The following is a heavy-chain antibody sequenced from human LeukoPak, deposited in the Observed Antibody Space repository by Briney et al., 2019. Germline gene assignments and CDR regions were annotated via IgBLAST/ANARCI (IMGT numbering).Heavy chain of an antibody. CDR2: IYTSGTT. Sequence: PSETLSLTCTVSGGSVSSYYWSWIRQPAGKGLEWIGRIYTSGTTNYNPSLKSRVTMSVDTSNNQFSLKLTSVTAADTAVYYCASSLWDDSSGYFDYWGQGTLVTVSS. CDR3: ASSLWDDSSGYFDY. V-gene: IGHV4-4*07. J-gene: IGHJ4*02. CDR1: GGSVSSYY. D-gene: IGHD3-22*01.